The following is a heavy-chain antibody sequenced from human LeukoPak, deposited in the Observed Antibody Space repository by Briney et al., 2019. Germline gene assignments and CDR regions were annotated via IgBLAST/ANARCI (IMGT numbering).Heavy chain of an antibody. J-gene: IGHJ4*02. CDR3: ARDHGYSYGSPHFDY. V-gene: IGHV3-11*01. D-gene: IGHD5-18*01. CDR2: ISGSGSTI. Sequence: GGSLRLSCAASGFTFSDYYMSWIRQAPGKGLEWVSYISGSGSTIYYADSVKGRCTISRDNSKNTLYLQMNSLRAEDTGGYYCARDHGYSYGSPHFDYWGQGTLVTVSS. CDR1: GFTFSDYY.